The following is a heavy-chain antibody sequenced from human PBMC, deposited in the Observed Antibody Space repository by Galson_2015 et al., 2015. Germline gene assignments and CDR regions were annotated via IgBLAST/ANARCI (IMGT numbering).Heavy chain of an antibody. CDR2: ISPDGSGI. J-gene: IGHJ2*01. D-gene: IGHD6-19*01. Sequence: SLRLSCAASEITFNSNWMHWVRQVPGKGPVWVARISPDGSGISYAGFVEGRLSISRDSAQNALYLEMNSLRDDDTAVYYCARSGGWYNWYFDLWGHGALVSVSS. V-gene: IGHV3-74*01. CDR1: EITFNSNW. CDR3: ARSGGWYNWYFDL.